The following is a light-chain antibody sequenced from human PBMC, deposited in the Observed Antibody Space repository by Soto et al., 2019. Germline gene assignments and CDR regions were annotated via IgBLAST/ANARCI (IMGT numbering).Light chain of an antibody. J-gene: IGLJ1*01. Sequence: QSALSQPASVSGSPGESITISCTGTKSDVGSYNYVSWYQHHPGKAPKLIIYEVSHRPSGVSDRFSASKSANTASLTISGLQAEDEADYYCCSYTSSSPYVFGTGTKLTVL. CDR2: EVS. V-gene: IGLV2-14*01. CDR3: CSYTSSSPYV. CDR1: KSDVGSYNY.